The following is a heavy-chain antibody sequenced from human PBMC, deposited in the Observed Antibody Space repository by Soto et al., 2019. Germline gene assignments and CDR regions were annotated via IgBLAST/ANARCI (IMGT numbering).Heavy chain of an antibody. CDR3: TRAYRRTSGVDF. Sequence: QVQLVQSGAEVKRPGASVKISCKTSGFTFTSYYMHWVRQAPGQGLEWMGVINPSGTDTTYAVKFQGRITLTSDTSTSTFYMELSGLTSEDTAMYFCTRAYRRTSGVDFWGQGNMDTVSS. D-gene: IGHD3-16*02. J-gene: IGHJ4*02. CDR2: INPSGTDT. V-gene: IGHV1-46*01. CDR1: GFTFTSYY.